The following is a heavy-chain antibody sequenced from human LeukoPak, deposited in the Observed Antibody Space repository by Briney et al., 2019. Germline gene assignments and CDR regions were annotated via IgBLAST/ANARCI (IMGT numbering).Heavy chain of an antibody. CDR1: GGSVGSAGYY. CDR3: ARTQSQSGSYRYYFGY. D-gene: IGHD1-26*01. CDR2: IYYIRNT. Sequence: SETLSLTCTVSGGSVGSAGYYWSWIRQPPGGGLEWIGYIYYIRNTNYNPSLKSRVTMSLGPSKNQFSLKLNSVTAADTAVYYCARTQSQSGSYRYYFGYWGQGTLVTVSS. V-gene: IGHV4-61*08. J-gene: IGHJ4*02.